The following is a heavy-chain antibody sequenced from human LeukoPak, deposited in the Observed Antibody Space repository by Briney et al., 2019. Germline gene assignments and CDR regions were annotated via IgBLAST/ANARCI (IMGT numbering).Heavy chain of an antibody. J-gene: IGHJ6*03. CDR1: GGSFSGYY. D-gene: IGHD2-2*01. CDR3: ARGRGEYCSSTSCHHYYYYYMDV. Sequence: SETLSLTCAVYGGSFSGYYWSWIRQPPGKGLEWIGEINHSGSTNYNPSLKSRVTISVDTSKNQFSLKLSSVTAADTAVYYCARGRGEYCSSTSCHHYYYYYMDVWGKGTAAIVSS. V-gene: IGHV4-34*01. CDR2: INHSGST.